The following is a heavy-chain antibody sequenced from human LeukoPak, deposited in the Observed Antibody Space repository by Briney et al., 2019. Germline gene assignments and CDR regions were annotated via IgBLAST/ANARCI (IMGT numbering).Heavy chain of an antibody. Sequence: PSETLSLTCSVPGGSISSYYWSWIRQPPGKGLEWIGYIYYSGSTKYNPSLKSRVTILLDTSKNQSSLKLSSVTAADTAVYYCARGGVNWNYDYWGQGTLVTVSS. D-gene: IGHD1-7*01. CDR2: IYYSGST. CDR1: GGSISSYY. J-gene: IGHJ4*02. V-gene: IGHV4-59*01. CDR3: ARGGVNWNYDY.